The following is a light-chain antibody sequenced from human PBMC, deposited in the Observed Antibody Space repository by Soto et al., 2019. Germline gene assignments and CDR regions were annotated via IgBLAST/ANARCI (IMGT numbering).Light chain of an antibody. Sequence: DIQMTQSPSSLSASVGDRVTITCRASQGIGNDLGWHQQKPGKAPKRLIYAASTLQSGVSSRFXGSGSGXXXTLTIXSXQPEDFATYFCLQYNSYPKTFGQGTNVEIK. V-gene: IGKV1-17*01. CDR1: QGIGND. J-gene: IGKJ1*01. CDR3: LQYNSYPKT. CDR2: AAS.